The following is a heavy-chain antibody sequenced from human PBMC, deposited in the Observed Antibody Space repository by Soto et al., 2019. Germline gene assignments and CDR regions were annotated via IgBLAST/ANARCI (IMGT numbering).Heavy chain of an antibody. CDR1: GYTLTELS. CDR2: FDPEDGET. CDR3: ATTIILTGYSYFDC. J-gene: IGHJ4*02. V-gene: IGHV1-24*01. Sequence: GASVKVSCKVSGYTLTELSMHWVRQAPGKGLEWMGGFDPEDGETIYAQKFQGRVTMTEDTSTDTAYMELSSLRSEDTAVYYCATTIILTGYSYFDCWGQGTLVTVSS. D-gene: IGHD3-9*01.